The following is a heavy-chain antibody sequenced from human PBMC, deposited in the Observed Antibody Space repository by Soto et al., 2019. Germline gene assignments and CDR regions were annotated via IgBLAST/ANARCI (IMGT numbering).Heavy chain of an antibody. CDR2: MYYSGST. CDR1: GGSISSYY. V-gene: IGHV4-59*08. CDR3: ARGVSYYYYMDV. J-gene: IGHJ6*03. Sequence: SETLSLTCTVSGGSISSYYWSWIRQPPGKGLEWIGYMYYSGSTNYNPSLKSRVTISVDTSKNQFSLELSSVTAADTAVYYCARGVSYYYYMDVWGKGTTVTVSS.